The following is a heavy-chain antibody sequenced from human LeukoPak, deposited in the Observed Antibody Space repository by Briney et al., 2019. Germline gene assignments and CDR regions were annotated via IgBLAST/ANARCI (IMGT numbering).Heavy chain of an antibody. CDR3: AREEMADRAFDI. J-gene: IGHJ3*02. Sequence: GESLKISCKGSGYIFTSYWIGWVRQMPGKGLGWMGIIYPGDSDTRYSPSFQGQVTISADKSISTAYLQWSSLKASDTAIYYCAREEMADRAFDIWGQGTMVTVSS. D-gene: IGHD5-24*01. CDR1: GYIFTSYW. CDR2: IYPGDSDT. V-gene: IGHV5-51*01.